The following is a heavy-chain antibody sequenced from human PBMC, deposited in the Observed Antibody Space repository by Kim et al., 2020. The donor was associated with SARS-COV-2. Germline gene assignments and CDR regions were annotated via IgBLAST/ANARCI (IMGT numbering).Heavy chain of an antibody. V-gene: IGHV4-31*02. Sequence: TYDTPSHTSRVTISVDTSKNQFSLKLSSGTAADTAVYYCARRLRNDAFDIWGQGTMVTVSS. CDR3: ARRLRNDAFDI. CDR2: T. D-gene: IGHD3-16*01. J-gene: IGHJ3*02.